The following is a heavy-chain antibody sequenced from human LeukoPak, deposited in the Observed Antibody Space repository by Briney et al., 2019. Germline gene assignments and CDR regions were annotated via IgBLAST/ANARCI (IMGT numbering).Heavy chain of an antibody. CDR2: ISANNGET. D-gene: IGHD2-21*02. CDR1: GYTFTGYY. CDR3: ARDACVSCGGDCCHDP. V-gene: IGHV1-18*04. Sequence: ASVTVSCKASGYTFTGYYMHWVRQAPGQGLEGMAWISANNGETRYAQKFQGRVILTTDTPTATAYMELRNLRSDDTAVYYCARDACVSCGGDCCHDPWGQGTLVTVSS. J-gene: IGHJ5*02.